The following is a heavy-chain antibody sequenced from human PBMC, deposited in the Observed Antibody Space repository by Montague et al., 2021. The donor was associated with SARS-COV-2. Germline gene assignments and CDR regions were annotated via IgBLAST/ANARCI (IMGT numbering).Heavy chain of an antibody. Sequence: SETLFLTCAVHGGSFSTYSWNWIRQPPGKGLEWIGEIHHGGSTNYNPSLKSRVTISVDTSKNQLSLKLTSVAAADTAVYYCARLGDGVVPSPILGVGPYYSYYYMDVWGKGTTVTVSS. CDR1: GGSFSTYS. CDR3: ARLGDGVVPSPILGVGPYYSYYYMDV. V-gene: IGHV4-34*01. J-gene: IGHJ6*03. CDR2: IHHGGST. D-gene: IGHD3-10*01.